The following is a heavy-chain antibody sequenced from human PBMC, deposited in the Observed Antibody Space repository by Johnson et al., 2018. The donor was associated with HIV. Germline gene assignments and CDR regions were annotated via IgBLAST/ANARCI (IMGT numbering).Heavy chain of an antibody. J-gene: IGHJ3*02. Sequence: VQLVESGGGVVQPGRSLRLSCAASGFTFSSYAMHWVRQAPGKGLEWVAVISYDGSNKYYADSVKGRFTISRDNSKNPLYLQMNSLRAEDTAVYYCARDGGYCSSTSCFRHWASAFDIWGQGTMVTVSS. CDR3: ARDGGYCSSTSCFRHWASAFDI. D-gene: IGHD2-2*01. CDR1: GFTFSSYA. V-gene: IGHV3-30-3*01. CDR2: ISYDGSNK.